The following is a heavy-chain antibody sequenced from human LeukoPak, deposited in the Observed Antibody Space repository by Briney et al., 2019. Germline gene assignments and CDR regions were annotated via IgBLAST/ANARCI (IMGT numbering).Heavy chain of an antibody. CDR3: ARDRSGYSSGWASY. D-gene: IGHD6-19*01. V-gene: IGHV1-2*02. CDR2: INPNSGGT. Sequence: ASVKVSCKASGYTFTGYYMHWVRQAPGQGLEWMGWINPNSGGTNYAQKFQGRVTMTRDTSISTAYMELSRLRSDDTAVYYCARDRSGYSSGWASYWGQGTLVTVSS. CDR1: GYTFTGYY. J-gene: IGHJ4*02.